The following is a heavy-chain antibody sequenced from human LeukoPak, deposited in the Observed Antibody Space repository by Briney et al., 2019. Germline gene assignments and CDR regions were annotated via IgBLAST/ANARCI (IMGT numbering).Heavy chain of an antibody. V-gene: IGHV1-69*05. J-gene: IGHJ4*02. Sequence: ASVKVSCKASGGTFSSYAISWVRQAPGQGLEWMGGIIPIFGTANYAQKFQGRVTITTDESTSTAYMELSSLRSEDTAVYYCARVMNLGYCSGGSCYSGYYFDYWGQGTLVTVSS. CDR3: ARVMNLGYCSGGSCYSGYYFDY. CDR1: GGTFSSYA. D-gene: IGHD2-15*01. CDR2: IIPIFGTA.